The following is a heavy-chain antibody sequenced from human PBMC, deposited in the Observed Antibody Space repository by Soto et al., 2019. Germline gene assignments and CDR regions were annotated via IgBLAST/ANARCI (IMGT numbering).Heavy chain of an antibody. V-gene: IGHV4-39*01. J-gene: IGHJ5*01. D-gene: IGHD2-15*01. CDR2: VYYSGGA. Sequence: PSETLSLTCAVSGVSIHNSHSFWGWIRQPPGKGLEFIGSVYYSGGANYNPSLKSRVTVSIDTSNNQFSLRVNSVTAADTAVYYCGIVVEVATRHTDFDSWGQGILGTV. CDR3: GIVVEVATRHTDFDS. CDR1: GVSIHNSHSF.